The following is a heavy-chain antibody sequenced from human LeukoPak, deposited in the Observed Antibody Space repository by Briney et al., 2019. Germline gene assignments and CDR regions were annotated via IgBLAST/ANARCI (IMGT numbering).Heavy chain of an antibody. Sequence: GGSLRPSCAGSGLTFRRVWMTGVAEAPRKERKGGADIKPDGSAKSYVESVEGRFTISRDNAKNSLSLQMNSLRAEVTAVYYCARDCLDVEEGPADLCYWGQGAPVTVSS. J-gene: IGHJ4*02. CDR1: GLTFRRVW. D-gene: IGHD6-13*01. CDR3: ARDCLDVEEGPADLCY. CDR2: IKPDGSAK. V-gene: IGHV3-7*01.